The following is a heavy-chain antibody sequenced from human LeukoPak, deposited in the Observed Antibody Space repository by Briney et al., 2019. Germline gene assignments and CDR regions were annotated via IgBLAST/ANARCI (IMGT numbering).Heavy chain of an antibody. CDR2: ISSTGGST. CDR3: AKDLGIWFGESCLDY. D-gene: IGHD3-10*01. V-gene: IGHV3-23*01. J-gene: IGHJ4*02. Sequence: GGSLRLSCAASGFTLSSYAMSWIRQGPGKGLEWVSVISSTGGSTYYADSVKGRFTISRDTSKNSLYLQMNSLRAEDTAVYYCAKDLGIWFGESCLDYWGQGTLVTVSS. CDR1: GFTLSSYA.